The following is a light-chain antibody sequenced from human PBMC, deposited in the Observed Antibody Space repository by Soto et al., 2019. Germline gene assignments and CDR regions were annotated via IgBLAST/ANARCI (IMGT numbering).Light chain of an antibody. Sequence: EIVLTQSPATLSLSPGERATLSCRASQSVSSYLAWYQQKPGQAPRLLIYDASNRATGIPDRFSGSGSGTEFSLTISSLQPEDFATYFCQQYKSYSLITFGPGTKVDT. CDR3: QQYKSYSLIT. V-gene: IGKV3-11*01. CDR2: DAS. CDR1: QSVSSY. J-gene: IGKJ3*01.